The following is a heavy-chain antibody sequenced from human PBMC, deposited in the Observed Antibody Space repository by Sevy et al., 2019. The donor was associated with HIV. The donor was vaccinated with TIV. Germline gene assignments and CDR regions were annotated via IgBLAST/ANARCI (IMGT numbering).Heavy chain of an antibody. Sequence: GGSLRLSCVASQFNFDTYAIHWVRQAPGKGLEWVAMIWYDGSSKDYWESGKGRFAISGENWQNTAFLQMNSLRAGDTGVYYCATNMVHAGAYDSYFNFWGQGSLVTVSS. CDR3: ATNMVHAGAYDSYFNF. CDR1: QFNFDTYA. J-gene: IGHJ4*02. D-gene: IGHD3-10*01. V-gene: IGHV3-33*01. CDR2: IWYDGSSK.